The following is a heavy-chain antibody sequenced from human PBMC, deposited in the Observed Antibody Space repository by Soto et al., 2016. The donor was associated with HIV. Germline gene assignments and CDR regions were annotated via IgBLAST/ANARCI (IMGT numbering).Heavy chain of an antibody. D-gene: IGHD1-26*01. J-gene: IGHJ5*02. CDR1: GFAFSTFG. Sequence: EVQLLESGEAWYSRGSLRLSCVVSGFAFSTFGMSWVRQAPGKGLEWVSDISDSGGRRQYADSVKGRFTISRDNSQNTLYLQMNSLRAEDTAVYYCAKRGPHAVLSGVFDPWGQGTLVTVSS. CDR3: AKRGPHAVLSGVFDP. V-gene: IGHV3-23*01. CDR2: ISDSGGRR.